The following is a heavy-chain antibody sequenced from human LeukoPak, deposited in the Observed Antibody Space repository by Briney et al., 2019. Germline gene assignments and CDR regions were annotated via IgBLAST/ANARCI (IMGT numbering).Heavy chain of an antibody. D-gene: IGHD5-24*01. CDR1: GFTFDDYA. CDR2: ISWNSGSI. V-gene: IGHV3-9*01. CDR3: AKDIGRWLQSDYFDY. J-gene: IGHJ4*02. Sequence: PGGSLRLSCAASGFTFDDYAMHWVRQAPGKGLEWVSGISWNSGSIGYADSVKGRFTISRDNAKNSLYLQMNSLRAEDTALYYCAKDIGRWLQSDYFDYRGQGTLVTVSS.